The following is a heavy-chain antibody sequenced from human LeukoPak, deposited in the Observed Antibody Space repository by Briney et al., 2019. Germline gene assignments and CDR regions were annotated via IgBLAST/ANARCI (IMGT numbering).Heavy chain of an antibody. CDR2: INPNSGGT. CDR1: GYTFTGYY. Sequence: ASVKVSCKASGYTFTGYYMHWVRQAPGQGLEWMGWINPNSGGTNYAQKFQGRVTMTRDTSISTAYMELSGLRSDDTAVYYCARVGLLIGSGSFLAYWGQGTLVTVSS. J-gene: IGHJ4*02. D-gene: IGHD3-10*02. V-gene: IGHV1-2*02. CDR3: ARVGLLIGSGSFLAY.